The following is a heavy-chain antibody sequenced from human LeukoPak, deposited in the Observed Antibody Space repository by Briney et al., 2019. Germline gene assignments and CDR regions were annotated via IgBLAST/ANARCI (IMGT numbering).Heavy chain of an antibody. CDR2: ISWSSGSI. Sequence: GGSLRLSCAASGFTFDDYAMHWVRQAPGKGLEWVSGISWSSGSIGYADSVKGRFTISRDNAKNSLYLQMNSLRAEDTALYYCAKAHVDTATEGYFDYWGQGTLVTVSS. D-gene: IGHD5-18*01. CDR3: AKAHVDTATEGYFDY. V-gene: IGHV3-9*01. CDR1: GFTFDDYA. J-gene: IGHJ4*02.